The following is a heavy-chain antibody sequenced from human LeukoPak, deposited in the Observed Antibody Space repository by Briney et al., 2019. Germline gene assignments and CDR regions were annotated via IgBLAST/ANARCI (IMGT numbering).Heavy chain of an antibody. D-gene: IGHD6-19*01. V-gene: IGHV1-69*05. J-gene: IGHJ4*02. CDR3: ARARLGVAGTGFFY. CDR2: IIPIFGTA. CDR1: GGTFSSYA. Sequence: SVKVSCKASGGTFSSYAISWVRQAPGQGLEWMGGIIPIFGTANYAQKFQGRVTITTDESTSTAYMELSSLRSEDTAVYYCARARLGVAGTGFFYWGQGNLVTVSS.